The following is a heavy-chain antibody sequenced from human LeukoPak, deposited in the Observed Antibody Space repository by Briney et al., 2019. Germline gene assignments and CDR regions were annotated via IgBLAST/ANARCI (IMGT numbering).Heavy chain of an antibody. Sequence: GGSLRLSCVASGFTFSNYNMNWVRQAPGKGLEWVSYISSSSSTIYYADSVKGRFTISRDNAKNSLYLQMNSLRAEDTAVYYCALEWLPSWGQGTLVTVSS. CDR3: ALEWLPS. V-gene: IGHV3-48*01. CDR2: ISSSSSTI. J-gene: IGHJ4*02. CDR1: GFTFSNYN. D-gene: IGHD3-3*01.